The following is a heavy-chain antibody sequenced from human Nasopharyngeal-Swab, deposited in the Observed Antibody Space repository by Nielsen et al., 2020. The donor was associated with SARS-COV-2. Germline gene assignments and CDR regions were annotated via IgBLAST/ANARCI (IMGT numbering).Heavy chain of an antibody. CDR1: GFTFNNYN. CDR2: ISSSSSYI. D-gene: IGHD3-3*01. CDR3: ARDGLDYDFWSAYFMDV. J-gene: IGHJ6*02. V-gene: IGHV3-21*01. Sequence: GEFLRLSCAASGFTFNNYNFNWVRQAPGKGLEWVSSISSSSSYIYYADSVKGRFTISRDNAKNSLYLQMNSLRAEDTAVYYCARDGLDYDFWSAYFMDVWGQGTTVTISS.